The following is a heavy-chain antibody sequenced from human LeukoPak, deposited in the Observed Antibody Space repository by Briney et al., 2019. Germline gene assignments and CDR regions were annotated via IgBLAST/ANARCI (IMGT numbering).Heavy chain of an antibody. J-gene: IGHJ4*02. D-gene: IGHD5-12*01. Sequence: SETLSLTCTVSGGSISSYYWSWIRQPPGKGLEWIGYIYYSGSTNYNPSLKSRVTISIDTSKNQFSLKLSSVIAADTAVYYCASFEYSGYDSGPLFDYWGQGTLVTVSS. CDR1: GGSISSYY. CDR3: ASFEYSGYDSGPLFDY. V-gene: IGHV4-59*01. CDR2: IYYSGST.